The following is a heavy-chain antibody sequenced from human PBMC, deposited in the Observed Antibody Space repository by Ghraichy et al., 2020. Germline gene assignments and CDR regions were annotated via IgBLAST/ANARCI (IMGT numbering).Heavy chain of an antibody. J-gene: IGHJ6*03. CDR2: IYYDGNNE. Sequence: GGSLRLSCAASGFTFSSYAMHWVRQAPGKGLEWVAIIYYDGNNEYYADSVKGRFTISRDSSKNTLYLQMNSLRAEDTAVYYCAKDRATMTAYYMDVWGKGTTVTVAS. V-gene: IGHV3-30*02. CDR3: AKDRATMTAYYMDV. D-gene: IGHD5-24*01. CDR1: GFTFSSYA.